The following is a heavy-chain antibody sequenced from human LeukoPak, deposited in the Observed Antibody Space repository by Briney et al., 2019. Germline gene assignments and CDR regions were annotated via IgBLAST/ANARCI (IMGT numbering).Heavy chain of an antibody. CDR3: ARDSTWLLDY. CDR1: GFTFSSRW. Sequence: AGGSLRLSCTASGFTFSSRWMTWVRQPPGKGLEWVANIKEDGSVEYYVDSVKGRFTISRDNTKNVLYLQMNSLRADDTAVYLCARDSTWLLDYWGQGTLITVSS. V-gene: IGHV3-7*03. D-gene: IGHD6-19*01. CDR2: IKEDGSVE. J-gene: IGHJ4*02.